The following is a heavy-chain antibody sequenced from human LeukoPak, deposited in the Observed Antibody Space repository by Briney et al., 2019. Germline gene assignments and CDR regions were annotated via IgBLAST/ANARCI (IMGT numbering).Heavy chain of an antibody. CDR2: INHSGST. D-gene: IGHD3-10*01. Sequence: PSETLSLTCAVYGGSFSGYYWSWIRQPPGKGLEWIGEINHSGSTNYNPSLKSRVTISVDTSKNQFSLKLSSVTAADTAVYYCARSYDSGSPKTKNWFDPWGQGTLVTVSS. V-gene: IGHV4-34*01. CDR3: ARSYDSGSPKTKNWFDP. J-gene: IGHJ5*02. CDR1: GGSFSGYY.